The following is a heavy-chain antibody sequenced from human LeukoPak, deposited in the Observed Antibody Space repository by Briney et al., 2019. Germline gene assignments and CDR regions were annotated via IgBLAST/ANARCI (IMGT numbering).Heavy chain of an antibody. CDR1: GFTVSSSY. D-gene: IGHD2-15*01. J-gene: IGHJ4*02. CDR2: INPDGSEK. CDR3: MPGSGF. V-gene: IGHV3-7*01. Sequence: PGGSLRLSCAASGFTVSSSYMSWVRQAPGKGLEWVANINPDGSEKYLVDSVKGRFSISRDNANNLLYLQMSGLRAEDTAVYYCMPGSGFWGQGTLVTVSS.